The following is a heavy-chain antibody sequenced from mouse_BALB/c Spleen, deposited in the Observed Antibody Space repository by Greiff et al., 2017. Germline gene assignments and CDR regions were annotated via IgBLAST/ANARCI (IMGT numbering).Heavy chain of an antibody. D-gene: IGHD2-1*01. CDR1: GFTFSSFG. CDR2: ISSGSSTI. Sequence: EVKLVESGGGLVQPGGSRKLSCAASGFTFSSFGMHWVRQAPEKGLEWVAYISSGSSTINYADTVKGRFTISRDNPKNTLFLQMTSLRSEDTAMYYCAREVYYGNYFDYWGQGTTLTVSS. CDR3: AREVYYGNYFDY. V-gene: IGHV5-17*02. J-gene: IGHJ2*01.